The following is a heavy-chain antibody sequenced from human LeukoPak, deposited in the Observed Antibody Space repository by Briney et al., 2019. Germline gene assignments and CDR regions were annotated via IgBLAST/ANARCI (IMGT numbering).Heavy chain of an antibody. J-gene: IGHJ6*03. CDR3: AREKRLSDSSGYYYWSYYYYYMDV. V-gene: IGHV4-39*02. Sequence: SETLSFTCTVSGGSIRSSSYYWRWLRQPPGKGLEWIGSIYYSGSTYYNPSLKSRVTISVDTSKNQFSLKLSSVTAADTAVYYCAREKRLSDSSGYYYWSYYYYYMDVWGKGTTVTVSS. CDR2: IYYSGST. D-gene: IGHD3-22*01. CDR1: GGSIRSSSYY.